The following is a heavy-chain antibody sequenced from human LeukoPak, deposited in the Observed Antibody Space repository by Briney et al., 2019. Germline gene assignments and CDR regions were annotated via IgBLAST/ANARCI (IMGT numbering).Heavy chain of an antibody. CDR3: ARDQVMCSSTSCFSDPYSMDV. V-gene: IGHV3-33*01. CDR2: IWYDGSNK. Sequence: GGSLRLSCAASGFTFSSYGMHWVRQAPGKGLEWVAVIWYDGSNKYYADSVKGRFTISRDNSKNTLYLQMNSLRAEDTAVYYCARDQVMCSSTSCFSDPYSMDVWGKGTTVTVSS. D-gene: IGHD2-2*01. J-gene: IGHJ6*04. CDR1: GFTFSSYG.